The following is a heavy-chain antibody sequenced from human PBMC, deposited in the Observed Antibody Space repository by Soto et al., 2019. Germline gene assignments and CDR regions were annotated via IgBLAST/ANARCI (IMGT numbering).Heavy chain of an antibody. J-gene: IGHJ2*01. CDR3: ARINSKNWYFDL. Sequence: ASVKVSCKASGYTFTGYYMHWVRQAPGQGLEWMGWINPNSGGTNYAQKFQGWVTMTRDTSISTAYMELSRLRSEDTAVYYCARINSKNWYFDLWGRGTLVTVSS. CDR2: INPNSGGT. D-gene: IGHD1-20*01. CDR1: GYTFTGYY. V-gene: IGHV1-2*04.